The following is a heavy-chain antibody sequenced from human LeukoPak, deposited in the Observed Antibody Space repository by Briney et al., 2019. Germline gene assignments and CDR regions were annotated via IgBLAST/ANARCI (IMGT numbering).Heavy chain of an antibody. V-gene: IGHV1-46*01. CDR2: INPSGGST. CDR3: ARRDYSDSSGYYYFGY. D-gene: IGHD3-22*01. Sequence: ASVKVSCKASGYTFTGYYMHWVRQAPGQGLEWMGLINPSGGSTSYAQKFQGRVTMTRDMSTSTVYMELSSLRSEDTAVYYCARRDYSDSSGYYYFGYWGQGTLVTVSS. CDR1: GYTFTGYY. J-gene: IGHJ4*02.